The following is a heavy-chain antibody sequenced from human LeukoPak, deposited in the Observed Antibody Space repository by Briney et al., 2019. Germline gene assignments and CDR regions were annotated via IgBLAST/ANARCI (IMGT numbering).Heavy chain of an antibody. V-gene: IGHV1-2*06. CDR3: ARVKSDIFHFMDV. CDR2: INPNTGGT. D-gene: IGHD3-3*02. CDR1: GYTFTGYF. Sequence: ASVKVSCKXSGYTFTGYFIHWVRQAPGQGLEWMGRINPNTGGTNYSQKFQGRVTMTRDTSITTAYMELSRLRSDATAIYYCARVKSDIFHFMDVWGKGITVTVSS. J-gene: IGHJ6*03.